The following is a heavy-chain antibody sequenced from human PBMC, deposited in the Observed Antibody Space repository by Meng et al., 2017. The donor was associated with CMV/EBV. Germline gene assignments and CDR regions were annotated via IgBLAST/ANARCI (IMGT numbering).Heavy chain of an antibody. J-gene: IGHJ4*02. CDR2: FYYSGST. Sequence: SETLSPTCTVSGGSTSSYYWSWIRQPPGKGLEWIGYFYYSGSTNYNPSLKSRVTISVDTSKNQFSLKLSSVTAADTAVYYCARGVENYYNSSDYYSWGQGTLVTVSS. CDR3: ARGVENYYNSSDYYS. CDR1: GGSTSSYY. D-gene: IGHD3-22*01. V-gene: IGHV4-59*01.